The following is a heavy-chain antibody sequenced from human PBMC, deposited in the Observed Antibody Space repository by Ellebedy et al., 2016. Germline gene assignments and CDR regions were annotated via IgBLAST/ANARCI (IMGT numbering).Heavy chain of an antibody. CDR1: GFTFSTYW. CDR2: IEFDGSST. J-gene: IGHJ4*02. CDR3: ARDQDGKGSTSDY. D-gene: IGHD1-14*01. V-gene: IGHV3-74*01. Sequence: GGSLRLSXAASGFTFSTYWMHWVRQAPGKGLVWVSRIEFDGSSTTYADSVKGRFTISRDNARNTLYLQMNSLRAEDTALYYCARDQDGKGSTSDYWGQGTLVTVSP.